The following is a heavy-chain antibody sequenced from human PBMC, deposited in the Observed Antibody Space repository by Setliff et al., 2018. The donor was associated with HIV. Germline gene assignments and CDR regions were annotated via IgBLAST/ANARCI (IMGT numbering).Heavy chain of an antibody. D-gene: IGHD3-22*01. Sequence: PGGSLRLSCAASGFIFSTFPMHWVRQAPGKGLEWVAVMSGDANSQYYADSVRGRFTISRDNSKKTLYLQMNSLRAEDTAVYYCARDPGGDTSGYLIYYYDYWGQGTLVTV. CDR2: MSGDANSQ. CDR1: GFIFSTFP. CDR3: ARDPGGDTSGYLIYYYDY. J-gene: IGHJ4*02. V-gene: IGHV3-30*07.